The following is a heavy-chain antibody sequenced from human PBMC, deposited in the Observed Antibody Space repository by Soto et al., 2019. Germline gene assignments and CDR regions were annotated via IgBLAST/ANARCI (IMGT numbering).Heavy chain of an antibody. CDR3: ARVGELDLGDFDY. V-gene: IGHV1-69*12. Sequence: QVQLVQSGAEVKKPGSSVKVSCKASGGTFSSYAISWVRQAPGQGLEWMGGIIPILGTANYAQKFQGRVTSTADESKSTAYMELSSLRSEDTALYYCARVGELDLGDFDYWGQGTLVTVSS. CDR1: GGTFSSYA. J-gene: IGHJ4*02. D-gene: IGHD1-26*01. CDR2: IIPILGTA.